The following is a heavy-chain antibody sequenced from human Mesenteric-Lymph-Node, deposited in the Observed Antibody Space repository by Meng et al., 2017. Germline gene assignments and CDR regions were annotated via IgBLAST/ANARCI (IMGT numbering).Heavy chain of an antibody. CDR2: ISWNSRKI. Sequence: GGSLRLSCAASGFTFSDYYMSWIRQAPGKGLEWVSGISWNSRKIGYADSVKGRFTISRDNAKNSLFLQMHSLRSADMAFYYCARDIGAGDYYDSSGLPSYDYYGMDVWGQGTTVTVSS. D-gene: IGHD3-22*01. V-gene: IGHV3-9*03. J-gene: IGHJ6*02. CDR1: GFTFSDYY. CDR3: ARDIGAGDYYDSSGLPSYDYYGMDV.